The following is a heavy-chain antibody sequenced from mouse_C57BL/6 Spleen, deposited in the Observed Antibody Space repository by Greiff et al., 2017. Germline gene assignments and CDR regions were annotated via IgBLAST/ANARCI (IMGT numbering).Heavy chain of an antibody. V-gene: IGHV3-6*01. CDR3: ARGYDYDERAMDY. CDR1: GYSITSGYY. J-gene: IGHJ4*01. Sequence: ESGPGLVKPSQSLSLTCSVTGYSITSGYYWNWIRQFPGNKLEWMGYISYDGSNNYNPSLKNPISITRDTSKNQFFLKLNSVTTEDTATYYCARGYDYDERAMDYWGQGTSVTVSS. CDR2: ISYDGSN. D-gene: IGHD2-4*01.